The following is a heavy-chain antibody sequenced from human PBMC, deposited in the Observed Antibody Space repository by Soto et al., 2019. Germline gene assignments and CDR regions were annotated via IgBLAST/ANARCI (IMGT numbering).Heavy chain of an antibody. J-gene: IGHJ6*02. V-gene: IGHV3-23*01. Sequence: GGSLRLSCAASGVTFSSYAMSWVRQAPGKGLEWVSAISGSGGSTNYADSVQGRCTISRDNSKDTLYLQMNSLRAEDTAVYYCAKDQGGSSSFRYYYGMDVWGQGTTVTVSS. CDR3: AKDQGGSSSFRYYYGMDV. D-gene: IGHD6-6*01. CDR2: ISGSGGST. CDR1: GVTFSSYA.